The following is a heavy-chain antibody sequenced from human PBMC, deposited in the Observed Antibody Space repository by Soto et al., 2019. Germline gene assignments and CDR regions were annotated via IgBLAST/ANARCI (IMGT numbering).Heavy chain of an antibody. J-gene: IGHJ6*02. CDR2: ISYDGSNK. V-gene: IGHV3-30*18. CDR3: AKDRRPNYYYGMDV. D-gene: IGHD6-25*01. CDR1: GFTFSSYG. Sequence: QVQLVESGGGVVQPGRSLRLSCAASGFTFSSYGMHWVRQAPGKGLEWVAVISYDGSNKYYADSVKGRFTISRDNSKNTLYLQMNSRRAEDTAVYYCAKDRRPNYYYGMDVWGQGPTVTVSS.